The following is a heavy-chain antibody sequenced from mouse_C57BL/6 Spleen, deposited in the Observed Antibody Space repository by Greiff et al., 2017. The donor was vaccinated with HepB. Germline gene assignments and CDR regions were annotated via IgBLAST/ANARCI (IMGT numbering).Heavy chain of an antibody. CDR2: ISSGSSTI. V-gene: IGHV5-17*01. J-gene: IGHJ1*03. Sequence: DVKLVESGGGLVKPGGSLKLSCAASGFTFSDYGMHWVRQAPEKGLEWVAYISSGSSTIYYADTVKGRFTISRDNAKNTLFLQMTSLRSEDTARYYCARYGYPYWYFDVWGTGTTVTVSS. CDR3: ARYGYPYWYFDV. D-gene: IGHD2-2*01. CDR1: GFTFSDYG.